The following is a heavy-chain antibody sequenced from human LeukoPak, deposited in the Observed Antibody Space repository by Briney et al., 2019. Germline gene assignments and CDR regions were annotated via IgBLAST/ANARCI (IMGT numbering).Heavy chain of an antibody. V-gene: IGHV4-38-2*01. CDR1: GYSISRGYY. D-gene: IGHD3-10*01. Sequence: SETLSLTCGVSGYSISRGYYWAWIRRPPGKGLEWIGTIYHTGSTYYTPSLGSRVAISVDTSKNEFSLNLNSVTAADTAVYYCARAGWIITSGIDYWGQGALVTVSS. CDR3: ARAGWIITSGIDY. J-gene: IGHJ4*02. CDR2: IYHTGST.